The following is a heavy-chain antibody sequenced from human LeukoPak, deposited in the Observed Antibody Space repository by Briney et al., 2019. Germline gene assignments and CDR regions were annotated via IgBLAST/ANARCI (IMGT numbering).Heavy chain of an antibody. CDR3: AIPGYSSSWYGIDY. CDR1: GGSFSGYY. J-gene: IGHJ4*02. Sequence: SETLSLTCAVYGGSFSGYYWSWIRQPPGKGLEWIGEINHSGSTNYNPSLKSRVTISVDTSKDQFSLKLSSVTAADTAVYYCAIPGYSSSWYGIDYWGQGTLVTVSS. D-gene: IGHD6-13*01. CDR2: INHSGST. V-gene: IGHV4-34*01.